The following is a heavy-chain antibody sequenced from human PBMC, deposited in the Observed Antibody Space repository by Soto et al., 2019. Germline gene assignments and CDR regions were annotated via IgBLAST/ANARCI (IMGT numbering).Heavy chain of an antibody. CDR2: IGTLRDT. D-gene: IGHD3-10*01. CDR1: GFIFSTYD. J-gene: IGHJ5*02. Sequence: EVQLVESGGGLVQPGGSLRLSCAASGFIFSTYDMHWVRQATGKGLEWVSAIGTLRDTYYLDSVKGRFTISRENARNSVYLQMNSLRAGDTAVYYCATGRSNHYGSSPPPRFDPWGRGTLVTVSS. V-gene: IGHV3-13*01. CDR3: ATGRSNHYGSSPPPRFDP.